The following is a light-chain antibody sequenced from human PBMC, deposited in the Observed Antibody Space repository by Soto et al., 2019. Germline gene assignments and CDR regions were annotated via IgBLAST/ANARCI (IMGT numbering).Light chain of an antibody. CDR2: EVS. J-gene: IGLJ3*02. CDR3: ISYTSSSTWV. V-gene: IGLV2-14*01. CDR1: SSDVGGYKY. Sequence: QSVLTQPASVSGSPGQSITISCTGTSSDVGGYKYVSWYQQHPGRAPKLMIYEVSNGPSGVSNRFSGSKSGNTASLTLSGLQAEDEADYYCISYTSSSTWVFGGGTKLTVL.